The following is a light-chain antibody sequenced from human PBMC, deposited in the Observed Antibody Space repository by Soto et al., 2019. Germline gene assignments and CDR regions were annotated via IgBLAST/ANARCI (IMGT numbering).Light chain of an antibody. J-gene: IGLJ3*02. CDR3: SSYTSSNTRVV. V-gene: IGLV2-14*01. Sequence: QSALTQPASVSGSPGQSITISCTGTSSDVGGYNYVSWYQQHPGKAPKLMIYDVSNRPSGVSNRFSGSKSGNTASLTISGLQPEDEADYYCSSYTSSNTRVVFGGGTKVTVL. CDR1: SSDVGGYNY. CDR2: DVS.